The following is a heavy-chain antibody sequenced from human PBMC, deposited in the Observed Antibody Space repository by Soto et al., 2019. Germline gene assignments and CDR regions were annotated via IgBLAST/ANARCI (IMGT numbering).Heavy chain of an antibody. J-gene: IGHJ4*02. CDR2: INAGNGNT. CDR1: GYTFTSYA. Sequence: GASVKVSCKASGYTFTSYAMHWVRQAPGQRLEWMGWINAGNGNTKYSQKFQGRVTITRDTSASTAYMELSSLRSEDTAVYYCARGGPPFGVVIMYWGQGTLVTVSS. CDR3: ARGGPPFGVVIMY. D-gene: IGHD3-3*01. V-gene: IGHV1-3*01.